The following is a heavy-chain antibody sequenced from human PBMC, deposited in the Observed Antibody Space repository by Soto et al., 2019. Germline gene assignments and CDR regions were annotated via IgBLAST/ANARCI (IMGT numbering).Heavy chain of an antibody. Sequence: QLLQSGGGLVQPGGSLTLSCAASGFTFGTTDMSWVRQAPGEGLEWVSTIDGSGGITYYADSVKGRFTISRDNSRNTVYLQMNSLRGDDTALYYCVKNSGWFNTWGQGALGTGSS. CDR3: VKNSGWFNT. D-gene: IGHD3-10*01. CDR1: GFTFGTTD. CDR2: IDGSGGIT. J-gene: IGHJ5*02. V-gene: IGHV3-23*01.